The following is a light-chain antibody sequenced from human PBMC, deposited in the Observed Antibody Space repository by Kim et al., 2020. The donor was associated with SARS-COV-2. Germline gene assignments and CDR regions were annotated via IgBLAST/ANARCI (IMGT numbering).Light chain of an antibody. Sequence: IRERVTCRCTTKQSIDIHISWHQQTPGRAHNLLISAASTLQGGFPSMFSGRGSETDFTLTISSLPPEHFATYFCQQSYITPFTFRPGTKVDIK. J-gene: IGKJ3*01. V-gene: IGKV1-39*01. CDR3: QQSYITPFT. CDR2: AAS. CDR1: QSIDIH.